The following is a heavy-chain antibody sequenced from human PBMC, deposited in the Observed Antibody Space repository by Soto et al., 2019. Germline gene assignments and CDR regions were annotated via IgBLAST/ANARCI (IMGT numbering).Heavy chain of an antibody. CDR1: GFTFSTYG. CDR3: ARGTVHFDY. V-gene: IGHV3-33*01. CDR2: IWYAGSNK. D-gene: IGHD4-17*01. Sequence: QVQLVESGGGVVQPGRSLRLSCAASGFTFSTYGIHWVSKAPGKGLEWVAVIWYAGSNKYYADSVKGRFTISRDNSKNTLYLQMNSLRAEDTAVYYCARGTVHFDYGGQGTLVTVSS. J-gene: IGHJ4*02.